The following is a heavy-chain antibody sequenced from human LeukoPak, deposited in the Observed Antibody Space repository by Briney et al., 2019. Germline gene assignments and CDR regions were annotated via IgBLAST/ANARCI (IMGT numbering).Heavy chain of an antibody. Sequence: GGSLRLSCAASGFTFSSYGMHWVRQAPGKGLEWVAFIRYDGSNKYYADSVKGRFTISRDNSKNTLYLQMNSLRAEDAAVYYCAKDPMVRGVIGRYFDYWGQGTLVTVSS. CDR3: AKDPMVRGVIGRYFDY. J-gene: IGHJ4*02. D-gene: IGHD3-10*01. CDR2: IRYDGSNK. V-gene: IGHV3-30*02. CDR1: GFTFSSYG.